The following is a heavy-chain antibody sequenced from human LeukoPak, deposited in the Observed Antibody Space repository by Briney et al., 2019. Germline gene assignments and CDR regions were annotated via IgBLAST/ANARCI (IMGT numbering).Heavy chain of an antibody. Sequence: WASVKVSCKASGGTFSSYAISWVRQAPGQGLEWMGGIIPIFGTANYAQKFQGRVTITADESTSTAYMELSSLRSEDTAVYYCARVPRHANNWNDHYYYYYYMDVWGKGTTVTIS. CDR3: ARVPRHANNWNDHYYYYYYMDV. J-gene: IGHJ6*03. D-gene: IGHD1-20*01. CDR2: IIPIFGTA. CDR1: GGTFSSYA. V-gene: IGHV1-69*01.